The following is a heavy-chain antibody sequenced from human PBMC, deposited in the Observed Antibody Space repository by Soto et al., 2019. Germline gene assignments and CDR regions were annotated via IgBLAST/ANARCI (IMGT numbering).Heavy chain of an antibody. J-gene: IGHJ6*02. V-gene: IGHV4-39*01. CDR2: IYYSGIT. Sequence: NLPETLSLTCTVSGGSISSSSYYWGWIRQPPGKGLEWIGSIYYSGITYYNPSLKSRVTISVDTSKNQFSLKLSSVTAADTAVYYCARHSRLGELSSLYYYYGMDVWGQGTTVTVSS. CDR3: ARHSRLGELSSLYYYYGMDV. D-gene: IGHD3-16*02. CDR1: GGSISSSSYY.